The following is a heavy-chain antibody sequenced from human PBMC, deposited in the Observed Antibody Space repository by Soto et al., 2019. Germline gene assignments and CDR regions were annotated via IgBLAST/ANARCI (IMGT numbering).Heavy chain of an antibody. Sequence: SVKVSCKASGYTFTNYGISWGRQAPVQGLEWMGWISAYNGDTNYAQKLQGRVTMTTDTSTSTAYVELRSLRSDDTAVYYCATTRGYNSSHQTFDYWGQGTLVTVSS. D-gene: IGHD6-6*01. CDR1: GYTFTNYG. CDR3: ATTRGYNSSHQTFDY. J-gene: IGHJ4*02. CDR2: ISAYNGDT. V-gene: IGHV1-18*01.